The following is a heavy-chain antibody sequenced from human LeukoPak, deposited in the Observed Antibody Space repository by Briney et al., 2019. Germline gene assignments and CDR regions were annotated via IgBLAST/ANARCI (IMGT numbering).Heavy chain of an antibody. Sequence: GGSLRLSCAASGFTVSTKYMNWVRQAPGKGLEWVPIIYSGATTYYADSVKGRFTISRDTSKNTLSLQMNSLRAEDTAVYFCARVGDHFHWNLDLWGRGTLVSVSS. V-gene: IGHV3-53*01. D-gene: IGHD3-3*02. CDR1: GFTVSTKY. CDR2: IYSGATT. J-gene: IGHJ2*01. CDR3: ARVGDHFHWNLDL.